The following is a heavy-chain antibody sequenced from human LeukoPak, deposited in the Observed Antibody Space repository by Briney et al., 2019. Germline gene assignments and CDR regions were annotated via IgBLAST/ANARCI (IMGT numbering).Heavy chain of an antibody. V-gene: IGHV1-18*01. CDR3: AGGDYVFGWFDP. D-gene: IGHD4-17*01. CDR2: SSAYNGNT. Sequence: ASVKVSCKASGYTFTSYGISWVRQAPGQGLEWMGWSSAYNGNTNYAQKLQGRVTMTTDTSTSTAYMELRSLRSDDTAVYYCAGGDYVFGWFDPWGQGTLVTVSS. CDR1: GYTFTSYG. J-gene: IGHJ5*02.